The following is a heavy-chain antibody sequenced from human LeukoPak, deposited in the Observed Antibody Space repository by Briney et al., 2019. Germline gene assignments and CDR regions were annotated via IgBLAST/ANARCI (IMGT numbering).Heavy chain of an antibody. J-gene: IGHJ4*02. CDR3: AIGARFVTAWHGVWEY. D-gene: IGHD3-16*01. Sequence: PGGSLRLSCAASGFTLSDYWMTWVRQAPGKGLEWVANIKQDGSQIYYVGSVNGRFTISRDNAKSSLSLQMNTLRADDTAVYYCAIGARFVTAWHGVWEYWGQGTLVTVSS. CDR1: GFTLSDYW. CDR2: IKQDGSQI. V-gene: IGHV3-7*05.